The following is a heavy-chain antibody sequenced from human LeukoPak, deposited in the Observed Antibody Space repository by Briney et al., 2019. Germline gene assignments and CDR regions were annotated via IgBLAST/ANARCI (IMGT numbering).Heavy chain of an antibody. CDR3: ARGYYDFWSGQSLSAFDI. Sequence: SETLSLTCAVYGGSFSGYYWSWIRQPPGKGLEWIGEINHSGSTNYNPSLKSRVTISVDTSKNQFSLKLSSVTAADTAVYYCARGYYDFWSGQSLSAFDIWGQGTMVTVSS. CDR1: GGSFSGYY. J-gene: IGHJ3*02. D-gene: IGHD3-3*01. CDR2: INHSGST. V-gene: IGHV4-34*01.